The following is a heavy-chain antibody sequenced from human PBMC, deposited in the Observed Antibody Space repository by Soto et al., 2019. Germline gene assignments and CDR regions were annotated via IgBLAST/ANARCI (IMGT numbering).Heavy chain of an antibody. CDR1: GFTFSSYG. Sequence: QVQLVESGGGVVQPGRSLRLSCAASGFTFSSYGMHWVRQAPGKGLEWVAVISYDGSNKYYADSVKGRFTISRDNSKNTLYLQMNSLRAEDTAVYYCAKDPYSSCWYVAGWFDPWGQGTLVTVSS. J-gene: IGHJ5*02. D-gene: IGHD6-19*01. CDR2: ISYDGSNK. V-gene: IGHV3-30*18. CDR3: AKDPYSSCWYVAGWFDP.